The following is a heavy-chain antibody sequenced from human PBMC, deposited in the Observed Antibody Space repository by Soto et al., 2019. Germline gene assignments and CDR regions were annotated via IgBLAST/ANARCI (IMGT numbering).Heavy chain of an antibody. CDR1: GFSFSNNG. CDR2: ISYDGSKK. Sequence: QVPLVESGGGVVQPGRSLRLSCAASGFSFSNNGMHWVRQAPGKGLEWVAIISYDGSKKYYADSVKGRFTISRDNSKNRLYLQMDSLRVEDTAVYYCAKDRVESGLGEIDYWGQGTLVTVSS. V-gene: IGHV3-30*18. CDR3: AKDRVESGLGEIDY. D-gene: IGHD3-16*01. J-gene: IGHJ4*02.